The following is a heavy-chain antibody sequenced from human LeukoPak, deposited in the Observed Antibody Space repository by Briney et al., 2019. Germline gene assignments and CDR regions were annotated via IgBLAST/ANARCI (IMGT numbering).Heavy chain of an antibody. J-gene: IGHJ6*02. D-gene: IGHD3-3*02. CDR3: AKLESATAYYYYGMDV. V-gene: IGHV3-53*01. CDR1: GFTVSSKY. CDR2: IYSGGST. Sequence: GGSLRLSCAASGFTVSSKYMSWVRQAPGKGLEWVSLIYSGGSTYYADSVKGRFTISTDNSKNTLYLQMNSLRAEDTAVYYCAKLESATAYYYYGMDVWGQGTTVTVSS.